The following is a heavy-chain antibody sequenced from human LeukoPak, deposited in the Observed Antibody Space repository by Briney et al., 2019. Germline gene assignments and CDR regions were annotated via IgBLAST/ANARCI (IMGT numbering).Heavy chain of an antibody. V-gene: IGHV3-15*01. D-gene: IGHD3-10*01. CDR2: IKSKSDGGTT. CDR3: TTGGHYFGS. J-gene: IGHJ4*02. Sequence: PGGSLRLSCVASGVTISDAWMSWVRQAPGKGLEWVGRIKSKSDGGTTDYAAPVTDRFIISRDDSNNQLFLQMNSLEADDTAVYYCTTGGHYFGSWGQGTLVIVSS. CDR1: GVTISDAW.